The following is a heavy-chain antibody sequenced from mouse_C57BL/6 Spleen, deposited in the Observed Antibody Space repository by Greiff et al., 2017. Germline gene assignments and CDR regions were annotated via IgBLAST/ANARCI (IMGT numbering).Heavy chain of an antibody. CDR1: GFTFSSYG. V-gene: IGHV5-6*01. D-gene: IGHD1-1*01. Sequence: EVKLMESGGDLVKPGGSLKLSCAASGFTFSSYGMSWVRQTPDKRLEWVATISSGGSYTYYPDSVKGRFTISRDNAKNTLYLQMSSLKSEDTAMYYCARERVITTVVATDYYAMDYWGQGTSGTVSS. J-gene: IGHJ4*01. CDR3: ARERVITTVVATDYYAMDY. CDR2: ISSGGSYT.